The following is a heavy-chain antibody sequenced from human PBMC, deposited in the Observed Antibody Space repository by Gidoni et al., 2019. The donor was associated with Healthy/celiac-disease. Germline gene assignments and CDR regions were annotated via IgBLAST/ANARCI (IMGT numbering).Heavy chain of an antibody. Sequence: QLQLQVSGPGLVKPSETLSLTSTFSGGSISSSSYYWGWIRPSPGKGLEWMGSIYYRGSTYYNPSLKSRVTISVDTSKNQFSRKLSSVTAADTAGYYCARVEGFGEFYYFDYWGQGTLVTVSS. J-gene: IGHJ4*02. CDR3: ARVEGFGEFYYFDY. CDR2: IYYRGST. CDR1: GGSISSSSYY. V-gene: IGHV4-39*07. D-gene: IGHD3-10*01.